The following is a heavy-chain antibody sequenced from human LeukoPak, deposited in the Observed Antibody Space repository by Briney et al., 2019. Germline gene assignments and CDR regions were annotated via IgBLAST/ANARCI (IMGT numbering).Heavy chain of an antibody. Sequence: SETLSLTCTVSGGSISSGSYYWSWIRQPAGKGLEWIGRIYTSGSTNYNPSLKSRVTMSVDTSKNQFSLKLSSVTAADTAVYYCARVRGYFDDWGQGTLVTVSS. CDR1: GGSISSGSYY. V-gene: IGHV4-61*02. J-gene: IGHJ4*02. D-gene: IGHD3-10*01. CDR3: ARVRGYFDD. CDR2: IYTSGST.